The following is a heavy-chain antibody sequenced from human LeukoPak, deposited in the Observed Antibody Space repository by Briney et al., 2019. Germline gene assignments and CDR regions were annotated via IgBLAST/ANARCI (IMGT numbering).Heavy chain of an antibody. CDR3: ARAYYYGSGSYYSDY. CDR1: GYTFTGYY. CDR2: INPNSGGT. Sequence: ASVKVSCKASGYTFTGYYMHWVRQAPGQGLEWMGWINPNSGGTNCAQKFQGRVTMTRDTSISTAYMELSRLRSDDTAVYYCARAYYYGSGSYYSDYWGQGTLVTVSS. D-gene: IGHD3-10*01. J-gene: IGHJ4*02. V-gene: IGHV1-2*02.